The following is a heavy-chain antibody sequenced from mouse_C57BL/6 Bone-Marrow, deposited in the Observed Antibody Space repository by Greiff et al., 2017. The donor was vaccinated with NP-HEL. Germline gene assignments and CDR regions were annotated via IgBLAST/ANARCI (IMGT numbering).Heavy chain of an antibody. CDR1: GFSLTSYG. J-gene: IGHJ4*01. D-gene: IGHD1-1*01. V-gene: IGHV2-2*01. Sequence: QVQLQQSGPGLVQPSQSLSITCTVSGFSLTSYGVHWVRQSPGKGLEWLGVIWSSGSTDYNAAFISRLSISKDNSKSQVFFKMNSLQADDTAIYYCAREVATPYYAMDYWGQGTSVTVSS. CDR2: IWSSGST. CDR3: AREVATPYYAMDY.